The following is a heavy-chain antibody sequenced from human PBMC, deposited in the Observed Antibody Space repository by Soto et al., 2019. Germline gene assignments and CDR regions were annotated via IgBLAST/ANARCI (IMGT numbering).Heavy chain of an antibody. CDR3: ASSRAGVTMVRGEHYGMDA. CDR2: IDPSDSYT. D-gene: IGHD3-10*01. Sequence: PGESLKISCKGSGYSFTSYWISWVRQMPGKGLEWMGRIDPSDSYTNYSPSFQGHVTISADKSISTAYLQWSSLKASDTAMYYCASSRAGVTMVRGEHYGMDAWGQGTTVTGSS. CDR1: GYSFTSYW. V-gene: IGHV5-10-1*01. J-gene: IGHJ6*02.